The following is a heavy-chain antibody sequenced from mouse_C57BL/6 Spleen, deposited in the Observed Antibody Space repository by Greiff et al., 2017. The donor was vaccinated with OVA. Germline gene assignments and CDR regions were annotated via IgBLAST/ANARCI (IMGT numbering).Heavy chain of an antibody. CDR3: AKGGDYYGTPFAY. D-gene: IGHD1-1*01. J-gene: IGHJ3*01. Sequence: QVQLQQSGPGLVQPSQSLSITCTVSGFSFTSYGVHWVRQSPGKGLEWLGVIWRGGSTDYNAAFMSRLSITKDNSKSQVFFKMNSLQSDDTAIYYCAKGGDYYGTPFAYWGQGTLVTVSA. CDR2: IWRGGST. V-gene: IGHV2-5*01. CDR1: GFSFTSYG.